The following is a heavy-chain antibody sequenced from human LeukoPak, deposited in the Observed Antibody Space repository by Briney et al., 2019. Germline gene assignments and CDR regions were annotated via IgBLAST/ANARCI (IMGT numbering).Heavy chain of an antibody. CDR1: GFTFSDHY. CDR2: TRNKANSYTT. D-gene: IGHD5-24*01. CDR3: ARAQEMATIGD. Sequence: PGGSLRLSCAASGFTFSDHYMDWVRQAPGKGLEWVGRTRNKANSYTTEYAASVKGRFTISRDDSKNSLYLQMTSLKTEDTAVYYCARAQEMATIGDWGQGTLVTVSS. V-gene: IGHV3-72*01. J-gene: IGHJ4*02.